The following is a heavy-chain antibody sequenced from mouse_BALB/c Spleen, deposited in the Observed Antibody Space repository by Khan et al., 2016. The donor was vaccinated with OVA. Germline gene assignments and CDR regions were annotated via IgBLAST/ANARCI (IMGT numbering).Heavy chain of an antibody. D-gene: IGHD1-1*01. V-gene: IGHV1-7*01. J-gene: IGHJ3*01. CDR1: GYTFTSYW. CDR3: TNHGSSSAWFTY. CDR2: INPSTDYT. Sequence: QMQLEESEAELAKPGASVKMSCKASGYTFTSYWMHWVKQRPGQGLEWIGYINPSTDYTEYNQKFKDKATLTADKSSSTAYMQRTSLTSGDSAVYYCTNHGSSSAWFTYWGQGTLVTVSA.